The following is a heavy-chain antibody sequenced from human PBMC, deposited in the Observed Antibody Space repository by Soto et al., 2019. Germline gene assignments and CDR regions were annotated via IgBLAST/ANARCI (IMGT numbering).Heavy chain of an antibody. J-gene: IGHJ6*02. Sequence: QVQLQESGPGLVKPSETLSLTCTVSGGSISSYYWSWIRQPPGKVLEWIGYIYYSGSTNYNPSLNSQVTITVDTSKNPVSLQLRPVTPAYTAVYYCARPLPTTVPFYGMGVWGQGTTVTVSS. CDR2: IYYSGST. CDR1: GGSISSYY. CDR3: ARPLPTTVPFYGMGV. V-gene: IGHV4-59*08. D-gene: IGHD1-1*01.